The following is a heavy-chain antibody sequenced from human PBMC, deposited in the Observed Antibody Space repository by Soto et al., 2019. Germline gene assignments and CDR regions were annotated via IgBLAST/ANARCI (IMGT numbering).Heavy chain of an antibody. CDR2: ISYDGSNK. CDR1: GFTFSSYG. J-gene: IGHJ6*02. D-gene: IGHD6-6*01. Sequence: GGSLRLSCAASGFTFSSYGMHWVRQAPGKGLEWVAVISYDGSNKYYADSVKGRFTISRDNSKNTLYLQMNSLRAEDTAVYYCANPIIAARPLGEVGRYYYGMDVWGQGTTVTVSS. CDR3: ANPIIAARPLGEVGRYYYGMDV. V-gene: IGHV3-30*18.